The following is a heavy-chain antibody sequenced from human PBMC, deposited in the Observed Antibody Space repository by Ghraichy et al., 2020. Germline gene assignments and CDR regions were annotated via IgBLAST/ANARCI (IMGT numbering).Heavy chain of an antibody. CDR3: ARGRARYFDWGPYGMDV. CDR1: GYTFTGYY. Sequence: ASVKVSCKASGYTFTGYYMHWVRQAPGQGLEWMGWINPNSGGTNYAQKFQGRVTMTRDTSISTAYMELSRLRSDDTAVYYCARGRARYFDWGPYGMDVWGQGTTVTVSS. CDR2: INPNSGGT. V-gene: IGHV1-2*02. J-gene: IGHJ6*02. D-gene: IGHD3-9*01.